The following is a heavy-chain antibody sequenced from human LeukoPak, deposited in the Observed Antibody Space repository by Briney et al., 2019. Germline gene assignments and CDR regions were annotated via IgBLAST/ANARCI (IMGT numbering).Heavy chain of an antibody. CDR1: GGSISSGDYY. J-gene: IGHJ4*02. V-gene: IGHV4-30-4*08. D-gene: IGHD3-22*01. Sequence: SETLSLTCTVSGGSISSGDYYWSWIRQPPGKGLEWIGYIYYSGSTYYNPSLKSRVTISVDTSKNQFSLKLSSVTAADTAVYYCASAGDSSGYYPHFDYWGQGTLVTVSS. CDR3: ASAGDSSGYYPHFDY. CDR2: IYYSGST.